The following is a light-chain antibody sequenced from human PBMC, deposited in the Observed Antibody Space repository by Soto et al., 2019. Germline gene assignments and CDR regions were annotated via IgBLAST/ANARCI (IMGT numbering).Light chain of an antibody. V-gene: IGLV2-14*01. J-gene: IGLJ2*01. CDR3: SSSTSSSTLV. Sequence: QSALTQPASVSGSPGQSITISCTGTSSDVGGYHYVSWYQQHPGKAPKLMIYDVSNRPSGVSNRFSGSKSGNTASLTISGLQAEDEADYYCSSSTSSSTLVFGGGTQLTVL. CDR1: SSDVGGYHY. CDR2: DVS.